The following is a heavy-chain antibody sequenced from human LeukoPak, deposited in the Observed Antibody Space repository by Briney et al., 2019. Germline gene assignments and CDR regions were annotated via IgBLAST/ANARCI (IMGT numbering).Heavy chain of an antibody. CDR2: IYPGDSDT. Sequence: GESLKISCKGSGDSFTSYWIGWVRQMPGKGLEWMGIIYPGDSDTRYSPSFQGQVTISADKSISTAYLQWSSLKASDTAMYYCARTDIVVVVAATPDAFDIWGQGTMVTVSS. J-gene: IGHJ3*02. D-gene: IGHD2-15*01. CDR3: ARTDIVVVVAATPDAFDI. CDR1: GDSFTSYW. V-gene: IGHV5-51*01.